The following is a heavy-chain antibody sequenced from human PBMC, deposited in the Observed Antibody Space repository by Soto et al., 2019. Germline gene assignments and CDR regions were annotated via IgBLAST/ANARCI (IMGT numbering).Heavy chain of an antibody. CDR3: ARVGDTAMVSDYYYGMDV. Sequence: SATLSLTCAIYVVSFIGYYRSWIRLPPGKGLEWIGEINHSGSTNYNPSLKSRVSISVDTSKNQFSLKLSSVTAADTAVYYCARVGDTAMVSDYYYGMDVWGQGTTVT. D-gene: IGHD5-18*01. J-gene: IGHJ6*02. CDR1: VVSFIGYY. CDR2: INHSGST. V-gene: IGHV4-34*01.